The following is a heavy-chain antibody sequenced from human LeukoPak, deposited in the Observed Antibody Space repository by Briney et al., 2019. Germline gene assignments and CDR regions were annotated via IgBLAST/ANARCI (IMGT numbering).Heavy chain of an antibody. CDR1: GFTVSSNY. J-gene: IGHJ4*02. CDR3: ARERGGSRSPPDY. V-gene: IGHV3-66*01. D-gene: IGHD6-13*01. CDR2: IYSGGST. Sequence: GGSLTLSCAASGFTVSSNYMSWVRQAPGKGLEWVSVIYSGGSTYYADSVKGRFTISRDNSKNTLYLQMNSLRVEDTAVYYCARERGGSRSPPDYWGQGTLVTVSS.